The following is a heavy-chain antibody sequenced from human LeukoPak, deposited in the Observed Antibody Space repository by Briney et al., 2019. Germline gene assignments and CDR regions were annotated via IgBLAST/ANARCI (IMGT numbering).Heavy chain of an antibody. V-gene: IGHV4-61*08. CDR3: ARTQYQSGSYRYYFGY. D-gene: IGHD1-26*01. CDR1: GASVGSAGYY. J-gene: IGHJ4*02. Sequence: SETLSLTCSVSGASVGSAGYYWSWIRQPPGGGLEWIGYVYYIANTNYNPALKSRVTMSVDPSRNQFSLKVTSVTTADTAIYYCARTQYQSGSYRYYFGYWGQGTLVTVSS. CDR2: VYYIANT.